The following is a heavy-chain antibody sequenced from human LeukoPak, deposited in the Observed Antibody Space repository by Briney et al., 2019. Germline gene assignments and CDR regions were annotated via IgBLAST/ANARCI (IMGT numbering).Heavy chain of an antibody. D-gene: IGHD1-26*01. CDR2: VYYDGNT. CDR3: TKDSGHHRTDC. CDR1: GGSINRSSYY. J-gene: IGHJ4*02. Sequence: SETLSLTCSVSGGSINRSSYYWGWIRQAPGEGLEWIGSVYYDGNTYYNPNPSLKSRATVSMDTSRNQFSLKLRSVTAADTAVYYCTKDSGHHRTDCWGQGTLVTVSS. V-gene: IGHV4-39*02.